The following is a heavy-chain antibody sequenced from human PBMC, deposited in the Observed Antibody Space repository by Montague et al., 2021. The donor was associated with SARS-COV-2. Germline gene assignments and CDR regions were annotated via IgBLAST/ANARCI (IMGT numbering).Heavy chain of an antibody. J-gene: IGHJ6*02. CDR2: IYSTGDT. CDR1: GGAINRGDYY. V-gene: IGHV4-30-4*08. Sequence: TLSLTCTVSGGAINRGDYYWTWIRQPPGKGLEWIGNIYSTGDTSYSPSLKGRVGISLDTPKNQVSLNLRSVAAADTAVYYCAREVVHVDVLTDIPKILYYGLDVWGQGTTVVVSS. CDR3: AREVVHVDVLTDIPKILYYGLDV. D-gene: IGHD2-21*02.